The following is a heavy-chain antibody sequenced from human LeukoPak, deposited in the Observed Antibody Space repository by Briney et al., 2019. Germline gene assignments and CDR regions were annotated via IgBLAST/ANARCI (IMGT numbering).Heavy chain of an antibody. V-gene: IGHV3-7*04. J-gene: IGHJ4*02. D-gene: IGHD3-16*01. CDR3: ARGTYYYEF. CDR1: KFTFISYW. Sequence: GGSLRLSCAASKFTFISYWMSWVRQAPGKGLEWVAYMNQLGNEKNYLDSVKGRFTISIDNAKNSLYLQMTSLRAEDTAVYYCARGTYYYEFWGQGTLVTVSS. CDR2: MNQLGNEK.